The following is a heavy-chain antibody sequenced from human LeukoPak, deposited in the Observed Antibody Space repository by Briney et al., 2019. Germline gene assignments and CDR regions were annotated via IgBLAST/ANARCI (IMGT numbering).Heavy chain of an antibody. CDR2: IYYSGST. D-gene: IGHD3-16*02. V-gene: IGHV4-39*07. CDR1: SDSISSSSYY. Sequence: PSETLSLTCTVSSDSISSSSYYWGWIRQPPGKGLEWIGTIYYSGSTYYNPSLKSRVTISVDTSKNQFSLKLSSVTAADTAVYYCARGRGLNDYVWGSYRFPRSPFDYWGQGTLVTVSS. CDR3: ARGRGLNDYVWGSYRFPRSPFDY. J-gene: IGHJ4*02.